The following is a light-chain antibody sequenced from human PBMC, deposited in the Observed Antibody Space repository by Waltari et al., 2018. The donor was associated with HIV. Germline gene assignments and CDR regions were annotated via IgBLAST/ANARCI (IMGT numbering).Light chain of an antibody. CDR2: DVS. CDR3: SSYTSSSTPVV. Sequence: QSALTQPASVSGSPGQSITISCTGTSSDIGTYNYVSWYQQHPGKAPKLMIYDVSNRPSVVSNRFSGPKSGNTASLTISGLQAEDEADYYCSSYTSSSTPVVFGGGTKLTVL. V-gene: IGLV2-14*01. CDR1: SSDIGTYNY. J-gene: IGLJ2*01.